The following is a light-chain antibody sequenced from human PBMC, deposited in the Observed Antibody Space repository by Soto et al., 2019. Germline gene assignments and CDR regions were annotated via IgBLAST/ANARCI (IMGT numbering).Light chain of an antibody. J-gene: IGKJ1*01. V-gene: IGKV1-39*01. CDR2: AAS. CDR1: LTISSY. CDR3: QQSHSIPWT. Sequence: DIQMTQSPSSLSAFVGDRVTITCRASLTISSYLNWYQQKSGKAPKLLISAASSLESGVPPRFSGSGSGTAFTLTITSLQPEDFATYYCQQSHSIPWTFGQGTKVDIK.